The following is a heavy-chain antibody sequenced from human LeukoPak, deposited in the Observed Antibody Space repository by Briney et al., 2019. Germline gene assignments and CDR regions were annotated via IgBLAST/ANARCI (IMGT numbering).Heavy chain of an antibody. V-gene: IGHV3-21*01. CDR2: ISSSSSYI. CDR1: GFTFSSYS. Sequence: GGSLRLSCAASGFTFSSYSMNWVRQAPGKGLEWVSSISSSSSYIYYADSVKGRFTISRDNAKNSLYLQMNSLRAEDTAVYYCAREDSSGYYYEFDYWGQGTLVTSPQ. CDR3: AREDSSGYYYEFDY. J-gene: IGHJ4*02. D-gene: IGHD3-22*01.